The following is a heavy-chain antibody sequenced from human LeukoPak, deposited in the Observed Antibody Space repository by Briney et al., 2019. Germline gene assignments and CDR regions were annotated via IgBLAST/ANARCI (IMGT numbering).Heavy chain of an antibody. CDR1: GGSVSSDSYF. Sequence: SETLSLTCSVSGGSVSSDSYFWNWVRQPPGKGLEWIGYIYSSGSTNYNLFLKSRVTISVDTSKNQFSLKLSSVTAADTAVYYCARDPGRWQQLGYFDYWGQGTLVTVSS. J-gene: IGHJ4*02. CDR2: IYSSGST. V-gene: IGHV4-61*01. D-gene: IGHD5-24*01. CDR3: ARDPGRWQQLGYFDY.